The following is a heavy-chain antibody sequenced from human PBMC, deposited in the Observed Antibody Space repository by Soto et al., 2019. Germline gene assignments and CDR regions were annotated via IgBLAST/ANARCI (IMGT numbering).Heavy chain of an antibody. CDR2: IYWDDDK. D-gene: IGHD1-26*01. Sequence: TLSLTCAVSGGSISSNGWWSWIHQPPGKALEWLALIYWDDDKRYSPSLKSRLTITKDTSKNQVVLTMTNMDPVDTATYYCAHSSKIVGATEFDYWGQGTLVTVSS. CDR3: AHSSKIVGATEFDY. CDR1: GGSISSNGW. V-gene: IGHV2-5*02. J-gene: IGHJ4*02.